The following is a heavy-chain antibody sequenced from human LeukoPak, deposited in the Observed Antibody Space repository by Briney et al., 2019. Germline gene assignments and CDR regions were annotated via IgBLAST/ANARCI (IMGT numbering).Heavy chain of an antibody. Sequence: SETLSLTCTVSGYSISSGYYWGWIRQPPGKGLEWIGSIYHSGSTYYNPSLKSRVTISVDTSKNQFSLKLSSVTAADTAVYYCARRSYQLLYGYYYYYMDVWGKGTTVTVSS. CDR1: GYSISSGYY. CDR3: ARRSYQLLYGYYYYYMDV. D-gene: IGHD2-2*02. CDR2: IYHSGST. J-gene: IGHJ6*03. V-gene: IGHV4-38-2*02.